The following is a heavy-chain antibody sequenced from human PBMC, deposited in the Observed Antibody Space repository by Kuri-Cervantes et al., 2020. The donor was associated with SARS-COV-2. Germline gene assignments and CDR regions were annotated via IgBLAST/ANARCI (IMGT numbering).Heavy chain of an antibody. CDR1: GFTFSSYA. Sequence: GESLKISCAASGFTFSSYAMHWVRQAPGKGLEWVSAISGSGGSTYYADSVKGRFTISRDNSKNTLYLQMNSLRAEDTAVYYCARDSGNYGGNAGYFDLWGRGTLVTVSS. V-gene: IGHV3-23*01. CDR3: ARDSGNYGGNAGYFDL. J-gene: IGHJ2*01. D-gene: IGHD4-23*01. CDR2: ISGSGGST.